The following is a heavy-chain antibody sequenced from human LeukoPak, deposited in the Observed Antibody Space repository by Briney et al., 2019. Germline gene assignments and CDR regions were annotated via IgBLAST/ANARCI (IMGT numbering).Heavy chain of an antibody. J-gene: IGHJ4*02. D-gene: IGHD4-23*01. CDR2: ISSSGSTI. CDR1: GFTVSSNY. V-gene: IGHV3-48*01. Sequence: GGSLRLSCAASGFTVSSNYMSWVRQAPGKGLEWVSYISSSGSTIYYADSVKGRFTISRDNAKNSLYLQMNSLRAEDTAVYYCARDMYGGTPFDYWGQGTLVTVSS. CDR3: ARDMYGGTPFDY.